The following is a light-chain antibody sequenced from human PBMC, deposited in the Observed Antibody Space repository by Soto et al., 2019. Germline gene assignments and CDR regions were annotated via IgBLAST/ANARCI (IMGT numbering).Light chain of an antibody. CDR2: EVN. J-gene: IGLJ3*02. V-gene: IGLV2-23*02. Sequence: QSALTQPASVSGSPGLSITISCTGTSSDVGLYNLVSWYQHLPGEAPKLIIYEVNERPSGISDRFSGSKSGNTASLTISGLQVEDEADYYCCSYVGSSILMFGGGTKLTVL. CDR1: SSDVGLYNL. CDR3: CSYVGSSILM.